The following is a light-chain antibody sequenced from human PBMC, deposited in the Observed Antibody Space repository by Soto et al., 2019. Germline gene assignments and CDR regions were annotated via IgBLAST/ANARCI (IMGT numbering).Light chain of an antibody. Sequence: QLTQSPSSLSASVGDRVTITCRASQGISSNLSWYQQKPGSAPKLLIFCASTLQSRGPSRMIGSGSGTAFSLIIISLQPEDFVTYYCQKLNAYPPWTFGQGTKVEIK. CDR1: QGISSN. V-gene: IGKV1-9*01. J-gene: IGKJ1*01. CDR3: QKLNAYPPWT. CDR2: CAS.